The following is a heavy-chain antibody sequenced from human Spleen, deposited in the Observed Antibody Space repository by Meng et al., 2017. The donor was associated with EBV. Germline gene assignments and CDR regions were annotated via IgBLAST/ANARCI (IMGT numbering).Heavy chain of an antibody. V-gene: IGHV4-4*02. J-gene: IGHJ4*02. CDR2: IYHTANT. Sequence: AAGPGLVNPSETLSLTCTVSGCPSSSRNWCMWVHQPPGKGLVWIGDIYHTANTNYNPSLQSRVTISVDTSKTQFSLNLSSVTAADTAVYYCARTVGATSVFDYWGQGTLVTVSS. D-gene: IGHD1-26*01. CDR1: GCPSSSRNW. CDR3: ARTVGATSVFDY.